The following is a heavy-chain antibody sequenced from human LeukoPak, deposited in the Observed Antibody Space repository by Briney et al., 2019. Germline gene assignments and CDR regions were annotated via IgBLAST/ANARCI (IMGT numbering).Heavy chain of an antibody. CDR1: GFTFSSYG. D-gene: IGHD3-3*01. CDR2: IRYDGSNK. Sequence: GGSLRLSCAASGFTFSSYGMHWVRQAPGKGLEWVAFIRYDGSNKYYADSVKGRFTISRDNSKNTLYLQMNSLRAEDTAVYYCAKLFGVPRGAHYMDVWGKGTTVTVS. V-gene: IGHV3-30*02. CDR3: AKLFGVPRGAHYMDV. J-gene: IGHJ6*03.